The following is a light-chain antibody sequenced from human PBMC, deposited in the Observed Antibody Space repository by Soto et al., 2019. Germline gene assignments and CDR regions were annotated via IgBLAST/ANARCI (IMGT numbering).Light chain of an antibody. CDR1: QSLLHINGYIY. CDR3: MQALQTPYT. Sequence: DIVMTQSPLSLPVTPGEPASISCRSSQSLLHINGYIYLDWYLQKPGQSPQLLIFLGSNRAAGVTDRFSGSGSGTEFTLNISRVEAEEYGVYYCMQALQTPYTFGQGTQLGIK. J-gene: IGKJ2*01. V-gene: IGKV2-28*01. CDR2: LGS.